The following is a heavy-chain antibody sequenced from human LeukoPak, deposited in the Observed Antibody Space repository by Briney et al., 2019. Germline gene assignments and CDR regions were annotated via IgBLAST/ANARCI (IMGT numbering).Heavy chain of an antibody. V-gene: IGHV3-21*06. CDR3: AREPEVVIAINRLDN. J-gene: IGHJ4*02. D-gene: IGHD2-21*01. Sequence: GGSLRLSCAASGSTFSDYSMNWVRQAPGKGLEWVSSISRRSTYIYYADSVKGRFTISRDNARSSLYLQMNSLRVEDTAVYYCAREPEVVIAINRLDNWGQGTLVTVSS. CDR1: GSTFSDYS. CDR2: ISRRSTYI.